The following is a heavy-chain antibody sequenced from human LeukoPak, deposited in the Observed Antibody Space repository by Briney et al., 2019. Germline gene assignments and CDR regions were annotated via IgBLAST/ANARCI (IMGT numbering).Heavy chain of an antibody. CDR3: ARSQGGLLLPFDY. Sequence: ASVKVSCKASGYNFTVYYMHWVRQAPGQGLEWMGWINSKIIGTNYAQKFQDRVTMTRDTSISTAYMELSRLRSDDTAVYYCARSQGGLLLPFDYWGQGTLVTVSS. CDR1: GYNFTVYY. J-gene: IGHJ4*02. CDR2: INSKIIGT. V-gene: IGHV1-2*02. D-gene: IGHD1-26*01.